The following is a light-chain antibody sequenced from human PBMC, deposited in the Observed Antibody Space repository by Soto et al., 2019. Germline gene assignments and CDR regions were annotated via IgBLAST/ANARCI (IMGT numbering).Light chain of an antibody. CDR1: SSDVGGYNY. J-gene: IGLJ1*01. Sequence: QSVLTQPASVSGSPEQSITISCTGTSSDVGGYNYVSWYQHHPDKAPKLVIYDVTNRPSGVSYRFSGSKSGNTASLTISGLQAEDEADYYCNSYTGSTTPFVFGTGTKVTVL. V-gene: IGLV2-14*03. CDR2: DVT. CDR3: NSYTGSTTPFV.